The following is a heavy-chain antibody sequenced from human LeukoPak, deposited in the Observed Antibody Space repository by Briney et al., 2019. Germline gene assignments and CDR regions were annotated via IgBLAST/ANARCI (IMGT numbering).Heavy chain of an antibody. CDR2: ISSSGSTI. CDR1: GFTFSDYY. V-gene: IGHV3-11*01. CDR3: ARVYGDYDTYLDY. D-gene: IGHD4-17*01. J-gene: IGHJ4*02. Sequence: PGGSLRLSCAASGFTFSDYYMSWIRQAPGKGLEWVSYISSSGSTIYYADSVKGRFTISRDGAKNSLYLQMNSLRAEDTAVYYCARVYGDYDTYLDYWGQGTLVTVSS.